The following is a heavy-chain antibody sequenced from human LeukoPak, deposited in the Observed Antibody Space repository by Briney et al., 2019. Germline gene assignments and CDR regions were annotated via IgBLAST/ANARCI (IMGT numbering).Heavy chain of an antibody. CDR3: ARYASGWLFDF. D-gene: IGHD6-19*01. V-gene: IGHV3-7*01. CDR1: GFTFSSYW. J-gene: IGHJ4*02. CDR2: IKQAGSEK. Sequence: GGSLRLSCAASGFTFSSYWMSWVRQAPGKGLEWVANIKQAGSEKYYVDSVKGRFSISRDNAKKSLYLQMDSLRAEDTAVYYCARYASGWLFDFWGQGTLVTVSS.